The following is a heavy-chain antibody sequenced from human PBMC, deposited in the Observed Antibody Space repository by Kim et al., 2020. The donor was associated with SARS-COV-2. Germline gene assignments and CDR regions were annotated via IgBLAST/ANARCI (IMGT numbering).Heavy chain of an antibody. D-gene: IGHD3-10*01. J-gene: IGHJ4*02. V-gene: IGHV4-61*01. CDR3: ARDVEIMNYYGSGSYGFDY. CDR1: GGSVSSGSYY. Sequence: SETLSLTCTVSGGSVSSGSYYWSWIRQPPGKGLEWIGYIYYSGSTNYNPSLKSRVTISVDTSKNQFSLKLSFVTAADTAVYYCARDVEIMNYYGSGSYGFDYWGQGTLVTVSS. CDR2: IYYSGST.